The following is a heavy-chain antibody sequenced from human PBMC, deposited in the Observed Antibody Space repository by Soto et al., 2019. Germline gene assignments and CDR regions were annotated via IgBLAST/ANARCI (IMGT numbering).Heavy chain of an antibody. CDR3: AKGISWVEGTHYYGMDV. J-gene: IGHJ6*02. D-gene: IGHD3-3*02. V-gene: IGHV3-30*18. CDR1: GFTFSSYG. Sequence: ESGGGVVQPGRSLRLSCVASGFTFSSYGMHWVRQAPGKGLEWVALISYDGSNKYYADSVKGRFIISRDNSKNTLYLQMNCLRAEDTAVYYCAKGISWVEGTHYYGMDVWGQGTTVTVSS. CDR2: ISYDGSNK.